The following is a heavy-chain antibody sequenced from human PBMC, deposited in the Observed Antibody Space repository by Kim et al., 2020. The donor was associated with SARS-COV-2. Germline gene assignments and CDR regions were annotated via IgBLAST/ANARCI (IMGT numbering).Heavy chain of an antibody. CDR2: IYYSGST. V-gene: IGHV4-39*01. CDR3: ARRGPPVPAAAGRWFDP. CDR1: GGSISSSSYY. Sequence: SETLSLTCTVSGGSISSSSYYWGWIRQPPGKGLEWIGSIYYSGSTYYNPSLKSRVTISVDTSKNQFSLKLSSVTAADTAVYYCARRGPPVPAAAGRWFDPWGQGTLVTVSS. D-gene: IGHD6-13*01. J-gene: IGHJ5*02.